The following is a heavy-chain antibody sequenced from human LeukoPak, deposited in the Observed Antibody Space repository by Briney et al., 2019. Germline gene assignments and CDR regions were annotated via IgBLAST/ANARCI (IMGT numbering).Heavy chain of an antibody. CDR3: ARESFDSSGYYYYGMDV. Sequence: GGSLRLSCAASGFTFSSYAMSWVRQAPGKGLEWVSVIYSGGSTYYADSVKGRFTISRDNSKNTLYLQMNSLRAEDTAVYYCARESFDSSGYYYYGMDVWGQGTTVTVSS. V-gene: IGHV3-66*01. CDR2: IYSGGST. CDR1: GFTFSSYA. D-gene: IGHD3-22*01. J-gene: IGHJ6*02.